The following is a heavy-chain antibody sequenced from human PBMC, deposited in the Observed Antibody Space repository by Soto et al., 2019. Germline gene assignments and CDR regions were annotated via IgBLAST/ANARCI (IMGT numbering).Heavy chain of an antibody. Sequence: PSETLSLTCAVSGGSISSGGYSWSWIRQPPGKGLEWIGYIYHSGSTYYNPSLKSRVAISVDRSKNQFSLKLSSVTAADTAVYYCASLGYCISTSCNNWFDPWGQGTLVTVSS. J-gene: IGHJ5*02. CDR3: ASLGYCISTSCNNWFDP. D-gene: IGHD2-2*01. V-gene: IGHV4-30-2*01. CDR2: IYHSGST. CDR1: GGSISSGGYS.